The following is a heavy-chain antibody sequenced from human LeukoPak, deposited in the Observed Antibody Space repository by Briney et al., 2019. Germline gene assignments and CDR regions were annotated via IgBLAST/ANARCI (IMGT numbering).Heavy chain of an antibody. CDR3: ARDLRDGFGQQIAFDI. J-gene: IGHJ3*02. CDR2: ISAYNGNT. V-gene: IGHV1-18*01. D-gene: IGHD5-24*01. CDR1: GGTFSSYA. Sequence: ASVKVSCKASGGTFSSYAISWVRQAPGQGLEWMGWISAYNGNTNYAQKLQGRVTMTTDTSTSTAYMELRSLRSDDTAVYYCARDLRDGFGQQIAFDIWGQGTMVTVSS.